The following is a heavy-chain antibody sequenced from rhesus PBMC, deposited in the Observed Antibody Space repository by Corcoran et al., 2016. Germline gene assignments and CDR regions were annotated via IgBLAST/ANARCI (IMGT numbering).Heavy chain of an antibody. CDR1: GSTFTDYY. CDR2: ISPYNGNT. CDR3: ARTGTFDY. Sequence: QVQLVQSGAEVKKPGSSVKVSCKASGSTFTDYYIHWVRQAPRQGLEWMGWISPYNGNTEYAQKFQGRVTMTRDTSTSTAYMELNSLRSEDTAVYYCARTGTFDYWGQGVLVTISS. V-gene: IGHV1S2*01. D-gene: IGHD3-34*01. J-gene: IGHJ4*01.